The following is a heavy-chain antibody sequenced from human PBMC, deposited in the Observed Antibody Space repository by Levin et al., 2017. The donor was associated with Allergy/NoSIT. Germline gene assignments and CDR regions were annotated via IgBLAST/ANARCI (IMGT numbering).Heavy chain of an antibody. CDR2: IYYSGST. CDR3: ARGVLDLYNWNPLGH. Sequence: SETLSLTCTVSGGSISSYYWSWIRQPPGKGLEWIGYIYYSGSTNYNPSLKSRVTISVDTSKNQFSLKLSSVTAADTAVYYCARGVLDLYNWNPLGHWGQGTLVTVSS. D-gene: IGHD1-20*01. CDR1: GGSISSYY. V-gene: IGHV4-59*01. J-gene: IGHJ5*02.